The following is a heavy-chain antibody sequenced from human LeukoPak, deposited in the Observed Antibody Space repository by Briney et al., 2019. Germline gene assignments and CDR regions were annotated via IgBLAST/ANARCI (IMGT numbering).Heavy chain of an antibody. V-gene: IGHV3-23*01. Sequence: GGSLRPSCAAPGFTFSSYAMSWVRQAPGKGLEWVSAISGSGGSTYYADSVKGRFTISRDNSKNTLYLQMNSLRAEDTAVYYCAKSPSTTGTRNFDYWGQGTLVTVSS. CDR1: GFTFSSYA. CDR3: AKSPSTTGTRNFDY. D-gene: IGHD1-1*01. J-gene: IGHJ4*02. CDR2: ISGSGGST.